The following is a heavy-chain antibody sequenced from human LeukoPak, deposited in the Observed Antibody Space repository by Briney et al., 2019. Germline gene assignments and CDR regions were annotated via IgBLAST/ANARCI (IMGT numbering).Heavy chain of an antibody. D-gene: IGHD3-22*01. CDR3: GRGDSSGYSSFDY. CDR2: IIPIFGTA. J-gene: IGHJ4*02. Sequence: SVKVSCKASGGTFSSYAISWVRQAPGQGLEWMGGIIPIFGTANYAEKFQGRVTITTDESTSTAYMELSSLRSEDTDVYYCGRGDSSGYSSFDYWGQGTLVTVSS. CDR1: GGTFSSYA. V-gene: IGHV1-69*05.